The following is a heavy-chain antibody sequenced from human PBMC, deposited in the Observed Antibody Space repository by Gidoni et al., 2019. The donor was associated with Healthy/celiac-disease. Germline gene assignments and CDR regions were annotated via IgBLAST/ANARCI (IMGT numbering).Heavy chain of an antibody. Sequence: EVQLLEPGGGLVQPGGSLRLSCAASGFTFSSHAMSWVRQAPGKGLEWVSAISGSGGSTYYADSVKGRFTISRDNSKNTLYLKMNSLRAEDTAVYYCAKDGSTDCSSTSCYYFDYWGQGTLVTVSS. V-gene: IGHV3-23*01. J-gene: IGHJ4*02. CDR2: ISGSGGST. CDR3: AKDGSTDCSSTSCYYFDY. CDR1: GFTFSSHA. D-gene: IGHD2-2*01.